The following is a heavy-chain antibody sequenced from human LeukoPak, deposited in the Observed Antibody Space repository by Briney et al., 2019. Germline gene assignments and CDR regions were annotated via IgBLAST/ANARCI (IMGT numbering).Heavy chain of an antibody. J-gene: IGHJ3*01. CDR1: GFTFSAYT. V-gene: IGHV3-23*01. Sequence: PGGSLRLSCAASGFTFSAYTMSWVRQAPGKGLEWVSSISASGSTTYYADSVKGRFTISRDNIDSTVYLQMNSLRAEDSALYYCAKGDCSGGGGGYSPDAFDVWGQGTMVTVSS. D-gene: IGHD2-15*01. CDR3: AKGDCSGGGGGYSPDAFDV. CDR2: ISASGSTT.